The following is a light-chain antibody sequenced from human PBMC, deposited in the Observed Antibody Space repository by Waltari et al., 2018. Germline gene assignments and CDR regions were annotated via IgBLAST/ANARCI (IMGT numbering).Light chain of an antibody. Sequence: DIQMTQSPSSLSASVGDRITITCRASQSISTSLNWYQQKPGTAPKLLIYAASSLQSGVPSRFSGSGSGKDFTLTISSLQPEDFATYYCQQSFSTPYTFGQGTKLEIK. CDR1: QSISTS. CDR3: QQSFSTPYT. V-gene: IGKV1-39*01. CDR2: AAS. J-gene: IGKJ2*01.